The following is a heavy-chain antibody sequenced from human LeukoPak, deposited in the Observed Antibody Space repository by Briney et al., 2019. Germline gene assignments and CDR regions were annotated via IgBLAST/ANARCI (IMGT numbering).Heavy chain of an antibody. CDR2: ISSRGSAI. V-gene: IGHV3-48*03. Sequence: PGGSLRLSCAASGFTFSSYEMNWVRQAPGKGLEWVSYISSRGSAIYYADSVKGRFTISRDNAKNSLCLQMNSLRADDTAVYYCARGGHDPGIPFDIWGQGTMVTVSS. CDR1: GFTFSSYE. J-gene: IGHJ3*02. CDR3: ARGGHDPGIPFDI. D-gene: IGHD1-1*01.